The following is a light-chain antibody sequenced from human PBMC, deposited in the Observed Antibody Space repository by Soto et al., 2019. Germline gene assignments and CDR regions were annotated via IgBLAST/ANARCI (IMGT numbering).Light chain of an antibody. Sequence: QSVLTQARAVSGSPGQSVTISCTGTSSDVGGHNYVSWYQQYPGKAPRLLLSSVSKRPSGVPDSFSGSKSGNTASLTISGLQAEDEADYYCCSYAGSYTYVFGTGTKVTVL. CDR2: SVS. CDR1: SSDVGGHNY. J-gene: IGLJ1*01. V-gene: IGLV2-11*01. CDR3: CSYAGSYTYV.